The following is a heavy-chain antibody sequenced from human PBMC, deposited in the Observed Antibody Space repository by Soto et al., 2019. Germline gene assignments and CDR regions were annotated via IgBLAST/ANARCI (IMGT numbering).Heavy chain of an antibody. J-gene: IGHJ5*02. D-gene: IGHD1-1*01. V-gene: IGHV4-39*07. Sequence: SETLSLTCNVSGDSITTSGYYWAWISQPPGKWLEGIGSIYSGGRTYYNPSLNTRVTIALDTSKNQLYLKVSSVTAADTAVYYCAREHPASGRQFDPWGQGTLVTVSS. CDR3: AREHPASGRQFDP. CDR1: GDSITTSGYY. CDR2: IYSGGRT.